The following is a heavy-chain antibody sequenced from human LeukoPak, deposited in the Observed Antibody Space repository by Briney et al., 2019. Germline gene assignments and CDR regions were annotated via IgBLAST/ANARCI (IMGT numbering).Heavy chain of an antibody. D-gene: IGHD3-10*01. Sequence: PGGSLRLSCAASGFTFSSYWMSWVRQAPGKGLEWVANIKQDGSEKYYVDSVKGRFTISRDNAKNSLYLQMNSLRAEDTAVYYCAREGLLWFGESKPLDYWGQGTLVTVSS. CDR1: GFTFSSYW. CDR2: IKQDGSEK. CDR3: AREGLLWFGESKPLDY. J-gene: IGHJ4*02. V-gene: IGHV3-7*01.